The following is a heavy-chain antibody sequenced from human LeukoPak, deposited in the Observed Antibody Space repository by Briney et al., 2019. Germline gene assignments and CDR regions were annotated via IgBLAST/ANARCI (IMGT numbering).Heavy chain of an antibody. D-gene: IGHD5-18*01. J-gene: IGHJ4*02. CDR3: ARGHGRGYSYGYQVY. V-gene: IGHV1-2*02. Sequence: ASVKVSCKASGYTFTGCYMHWVRQAPGQGLEWMGWINPNSGGTNYAQKFQGRVTMTRDTSISTAYMELSRLRSDDTAVYYCARGHGRGYSYGYQVYWGQGTLVTVSS. CDR1: GYTFTGCY. CDR2: INPNSGGT.